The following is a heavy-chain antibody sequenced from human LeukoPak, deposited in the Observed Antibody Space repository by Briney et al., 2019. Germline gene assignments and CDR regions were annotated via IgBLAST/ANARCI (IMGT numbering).Heavy chain of an antibody. Sequence: GASVKVSCKASGYTFTSYYMHWVRQAPGQGLEWMGIINPSGGSTSYAQKFQGRVTMTRDMSTSTVYMELSSLRSEDTAVYYCARDRYYYDSSGYSGAFDIWGQGAMVTVSS. V-gene: IGHV1-46*01. J-gene: IGHJ3*02. D-gene: IGHD3-22*01. CDR2: INPSGGST. CDR1: GYTFTSYY. CDR3: ARDRYYYDSSGYSGAFDI.